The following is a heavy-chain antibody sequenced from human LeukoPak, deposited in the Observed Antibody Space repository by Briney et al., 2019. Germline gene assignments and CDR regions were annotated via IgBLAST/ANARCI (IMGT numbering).Heavy chain of an antibody. Sequence: PSETLSLTCTVSGGSISSYYWSWIRQPPGKGLEWIGYIYYSGSTNYNPSLKSRVTISVDTSKNQFSLKLSSVTAADTAVYYCARQFSGFGDPAPFDYWGQGTLVTVSS. CDR1: GGSISSYY. D-gene: IGHD3-10*01. CDR3: ARQFSGFGDPAPFDY. CDR2: IYYSGST. J-gene: IGHJ4*02. V-gene: IGHV4-59*08.